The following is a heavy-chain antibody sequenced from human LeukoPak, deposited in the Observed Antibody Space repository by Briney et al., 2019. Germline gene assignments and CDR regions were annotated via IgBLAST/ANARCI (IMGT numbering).Heavy chain of an antibody. J-gene: IGHJ4*02. CDR2: INGDGSGT. D-gene: IGHD2-2*01. CDR3: ARDLVVTSGY. V-gene: IGHV3-74*01. CDR1: RFTFDDYA. Sequence: GRSLRLSCVASRFTFDDYAIHWVWQAPGKGLVWVSRINGDGSGTTYADSVKGRFTISTDNAKNTLYLQMNGLRAEDTAVYYCARDLVVTSGYWGQGTLVTVSS.